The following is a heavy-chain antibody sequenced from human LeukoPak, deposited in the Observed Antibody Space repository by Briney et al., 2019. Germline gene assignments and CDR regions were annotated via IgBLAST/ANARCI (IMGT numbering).Heavy chain of an antibody. J-gene: IGHJ4*02. CDR2: IRYDGSNK. Sequence: GGSLRLSCAASGFTFSSYGMRWVRQAPGKGLEWVAFIRYDGSNKYYADSVKGRFTISRDNSKNTLYLQMNSLRAEDTAVYYCAKEGGYGDYVEYSFHYWGQGTLVTVSS. CDR3: AKEGGYGDYVEYSFHY. CDR1: GFTFSSYG. D-gene: IGHD4-17*01. V-gene: IGHV3-30*02.